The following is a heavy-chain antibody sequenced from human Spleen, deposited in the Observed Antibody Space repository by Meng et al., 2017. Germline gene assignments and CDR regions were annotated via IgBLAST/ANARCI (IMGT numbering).Heavy chain of an antibody. J-gene: IGHJ5*02. V-gene: IGHV1-2*02. CDR3: ARDAERRYERQSVGNRMQEFREFWFDH. CDR2: INLRNGGT. D-gene: IGHD1/OR15-1a*01. CDR1: RYTFTHYY. Sequence: ASVNVSCKASRYTFTHYYIHLVRQAPGPGLEWMGWINLRNGGTYSAQKFQGRVTLTSNTSISTAFMELSSLRSDDTALYFCARDAERRYERQSVGNRMQEFREFWFDHWGQGTLVTVSS.